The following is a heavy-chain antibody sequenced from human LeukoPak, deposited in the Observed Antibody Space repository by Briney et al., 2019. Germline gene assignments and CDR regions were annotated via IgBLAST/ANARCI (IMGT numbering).Heavy chain of an antibody. D-gene: IGHD6-19*01. CDR2: FIPIFGTA. CDR3: ARGGWSSGWYWFDP. Sequence: ASVKVSCKTPEGTFNNYAITWVRQAPGQGLEWMGVFIPIFGTANYAQKFQGRVTITADESTSTAYMELSSLRSEDTAVYYCARGGWSSGWYWFDPWGQGTLVTVSS. V-gene: IGHV1-69*13. J-gene: IGHJ5*02. CDR1: EGTFNNYA.